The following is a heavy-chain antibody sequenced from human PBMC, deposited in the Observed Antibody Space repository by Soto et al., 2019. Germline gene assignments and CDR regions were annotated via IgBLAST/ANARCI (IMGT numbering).Heavy chain of an antibody. CDR1: GGSISSGGYS. CDR3: AREKLPNGNWFDP. D-gene: IGHD2-8*01. V-gene: IGHV4-30-2*01. J-gene: IGHJ5*02. CDR2: IYHSGST. Sequence: PSETLSLTCAGSGGSISSGGYSWSWIRQPPGKGLEWIGYIYHSGSTYYNPSLKSRVTISVDRSKNQFSLKLSSVTAADTAMYYCAREKLPNGNWFDPWGQGTLVTVSS.